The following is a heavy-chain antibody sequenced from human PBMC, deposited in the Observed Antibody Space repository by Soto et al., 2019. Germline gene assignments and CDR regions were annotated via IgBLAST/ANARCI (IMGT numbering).Heavy chain of an antibody. V-gene: IGHV4-31*03. CDR2: IYESGTT. J-gene: IGHJ6*02. CDR1: GGSINGGRYY. Sequence: QVPLQESGPGLVKPSQTLSLTCTVSGGSINGGRYYWNWIRQHPGKGLEWIGYIYESGTTDYNPSLKSRVIISEDTSKHQFSLRLSSVTAADTAIYYCARDRGFGMDAWGQGTMVIVSS. CDR3: ARDRGFGMDA.